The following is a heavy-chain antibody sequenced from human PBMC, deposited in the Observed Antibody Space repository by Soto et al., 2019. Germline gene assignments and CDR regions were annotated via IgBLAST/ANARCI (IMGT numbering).Heavy chain of an antibody. D-gene: IGHD4-4*01. CDR3: ARDESSKRQGGGYYYYYGMDV. CDR1: GCSISSGCYY. Sequence: PSETLSLTFTVSGCSISSGCYYWSWIRQHPGKGLEWIGYIYYSGSTYYNPSLKSRVTISVDTSKNQFSLKLSSVTAADTAVYYCARDESSKRQGGGYYYYYGMDVWGQGTTVTVSS. J-gene: IGHJ6*02. V-gene: IGHV4-31*03. CDR2: IYYSGST.